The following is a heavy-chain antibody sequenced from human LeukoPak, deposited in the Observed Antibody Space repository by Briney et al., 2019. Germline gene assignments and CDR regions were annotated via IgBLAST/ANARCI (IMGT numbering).Heavy chain of an antibody. CDR1: EFIFSSYS. CDR3: ARTGLTYLTTVTTWFDY. D-gene: IGHD4-17*01. J-gene: IGHJ4*02. CDR2: ISYDGSNK. V-gene: IGHV3-30*03. Sequence: GGSLRLSCAASEFIFSSYSMNWVRQTPGKGLEWVAVISYDGSNKYYADSVKGRFTISRDNSKNTLYLQMNSLRAEDTAVYYCARTGLTYLTTVTTWFDYWGQGTLVTVSS.